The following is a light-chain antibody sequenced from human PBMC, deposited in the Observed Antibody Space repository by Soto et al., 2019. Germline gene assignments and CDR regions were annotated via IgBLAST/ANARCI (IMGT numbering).Light chain of an antibody. CDR2: DAS. CDR1: QSVSSY. CDR3: QQRSNWLFT. Sequence: EIVLTQSPATLSLSPGERATLSCRASQSVSSYLAWYQQKPGQAPRLLIYDASNRATGIPARFSGSGSGTDCTLTISSLEPEDFAVYYFQQRSNWLFTFGPGTKVDIK. V-gene: IGKV3-11*01. J-gene: IGKJ3*01.